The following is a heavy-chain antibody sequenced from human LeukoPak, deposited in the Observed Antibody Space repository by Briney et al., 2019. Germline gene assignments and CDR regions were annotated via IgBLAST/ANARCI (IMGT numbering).Heavy chain of an antibody. CDR1: GFTFSSSA. V-gene: IGHV3-33*01. D-gene: IGHD1-20*01. J-gene: IGHJ4*02. CDR3: AREGSITGTGFDY. CDR2: IWYDGSKE. Sequence: GRSLRLSCAASGFTFSSSAMNWVRQAPGKGLEWVGIIWYDGSKEYYADSVKGRFTVSRDNSMNTLYLQMNSLRAEDTAVYYCAREGSITGTGFDYWGQGTLVTVSS.